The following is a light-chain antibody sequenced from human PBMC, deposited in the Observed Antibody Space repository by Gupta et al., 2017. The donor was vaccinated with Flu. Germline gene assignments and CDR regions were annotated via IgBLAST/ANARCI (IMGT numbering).Light chain of an antibody. CDR1: QSVSGN. J-gene: IGKJ1*01. CDR3: GQSSYWPSWT. CDR2: SVS. Sequence: EMVMTQSPATLSVSPGERATLSCRASQSVSGNLAWYQQKPGQAPRLLIYSVSTRDAGVPVRFSGSGYGAEFTLTISSRQSEDSAMYYCGQSSYWPSWTFGQGTKVEIK. V-gene: IGKV3-15*01.